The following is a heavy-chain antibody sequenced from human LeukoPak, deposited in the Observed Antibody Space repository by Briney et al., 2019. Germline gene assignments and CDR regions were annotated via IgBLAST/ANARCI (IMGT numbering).Heavy chain of an antibody. J-gene: IGHJ4*02. CDR2: TYYRAKWYN. Sequence: SQPLSLTCAISGDSVSSNTAAWKWIRQSPSRGLEWLGRTYYRAKWYNDYAVSVKSRITINPDTSKNQFSLQMNSVTPEDTAVYYCARGIAVYGYYYLDYWGQGTLVTVSS. CDR3: ARGIAVYGYYYLDY. V-gene: IGHV6-1*01. CDR1: GDSVSSNTAA. D-gene: IGHD6-19*01.